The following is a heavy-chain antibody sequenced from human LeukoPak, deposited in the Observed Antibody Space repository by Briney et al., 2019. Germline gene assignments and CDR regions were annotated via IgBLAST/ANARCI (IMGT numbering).Heavy chain of an antibody. CDR2: VSSSGNTI. D-gene: IGHD7-27*01. J-gene: IGHJ3*02. CDR3: ARERPGEDTFDI. Sequence: GGSLRLSCAASGFPFSSYEMNWVRQAPGKGLGWVSFVSSSGNTIYYADSVKGRFIISRDNAKNSLYLQMNSLRTEDTAVYYCARERPGEDTFDIWGQGTMVTVSS. V-gene: IGHV3-48*03. CDR1: GFPFSSYE.